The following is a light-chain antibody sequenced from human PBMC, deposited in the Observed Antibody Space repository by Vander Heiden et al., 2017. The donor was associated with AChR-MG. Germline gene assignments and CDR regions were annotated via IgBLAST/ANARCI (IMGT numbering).Light chain of an antibody. CDR3: QQPYTSPPGIT. Sequence: DIQLTQSPSSLSASVGDRVTITCRASQNIKSYLNWYQQKPGKAPKLLIFAASSLQTGVPSRFSGSGSGTVFTLTITGLQPDDFATYYCQQPYTSPPGITFGPGTKVEIQ. J-gene: IGKJ3*01. V-gene: IGKV1-39*01. CDR2: AAS. CDR1: QNIKSY.